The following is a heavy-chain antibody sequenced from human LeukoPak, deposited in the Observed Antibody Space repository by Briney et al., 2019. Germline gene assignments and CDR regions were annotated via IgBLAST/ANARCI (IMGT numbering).Heavy chain of an antibody. CDR1: GITFRNYG. Sequence: GGSLRLSCAASGITFRNYGMHWVRQAPGKGLGWVAIIWYDGSNKYYADSVKGRFTISRDNSKNTLYLQMNSLRVEDTAVYYCASVWRALGYTIDYWGQGTQVAVSS. V-gene: IGHV3-33*01. CDR2: IWYDGSNK. D-gene: IGHD5-18*01. CDR3: ASVWRALGYTIDY. J-gene: IGHJ4*02.